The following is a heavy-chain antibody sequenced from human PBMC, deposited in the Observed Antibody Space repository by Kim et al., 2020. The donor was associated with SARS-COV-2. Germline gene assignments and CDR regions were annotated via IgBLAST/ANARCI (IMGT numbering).Heavy chain of an antibody. D-gene: IGHD3-22*01. J-gene: IGHJ4*02. V-gene: IGHV1-69*13. Sequence: SVKVSCKASGGTFSSYAISWVRQAPGQGLEWMGGIIPIFGTANYAQKFQGRVTITADESTSTAYMELSSLRSEDTAVYYCARADYYDSSGYYYFDYWGQGTLVTVSS. CDR1: GGTFSSYA. CDR2: IIPIFGTA. CDR3: ARADYYDSSGYYYFDY.